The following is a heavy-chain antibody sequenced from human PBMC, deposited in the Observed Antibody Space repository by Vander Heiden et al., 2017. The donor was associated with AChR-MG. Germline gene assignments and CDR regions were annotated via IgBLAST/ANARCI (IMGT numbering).Heavy chain of an antibody. Sequence: EVQLVESGGGLVKPGEARRVSCAASGFTFSNYWMSSVRQAPGEGLEWVANIKDDGSEKYYVDSVRGRFTISRNNAKTSLYLEMNSLRAGDTAVYYCVTSPYPSYYYYGLDVWGQGTTVTVSS. CDR2: IKDDGSEK. J-gene: IGHJ6*02. CDR3: VTSPYPSYYYYGLDV. D-gene: IGHD2-2*01. CDR1: GFTFSNYW. V-gene: IGHV3-7*01.